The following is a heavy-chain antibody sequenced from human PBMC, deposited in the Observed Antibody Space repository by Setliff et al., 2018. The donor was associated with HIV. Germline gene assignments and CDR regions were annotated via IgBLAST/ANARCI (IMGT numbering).Heavy chain of an antibody. Sequence: SETLSLTCTVSGDSITGRWLSWIRQPPGKGLEWTGNIYHNGFANYNPSLKSRLTISVDTSKNQFSLSLSSVTAADTAVYYCARLPDINSWPFDYWARGTLVTVSS. J-gene: IGHJ4*02. V-gene: IGHV4-59*11. D-gene: IGHD6-13*01. CDR2: IYHNGFA. CDR3: ARLPDINSWPFDY. CDR1: GDSITGRW.